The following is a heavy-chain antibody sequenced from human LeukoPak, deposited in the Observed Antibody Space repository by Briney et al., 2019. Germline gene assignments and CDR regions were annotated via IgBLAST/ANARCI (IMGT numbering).Heavy chain of an antibody. CDR1: GGSFSSGRHY. V-gene: IGHV4-61*01. CDR2: IYYSGST. J-gene: IGHJ3*01. CDR3: ARVPGGGTAAN. D-gene: IGHD1-7*01. Sequence: SETLSLTCTVSGGSFSSGRHYWSWIRQPPGKGLEWIGYIYYSGSTNYNPSLKSRVTISVDTSKNQFSLKMSSVTAADTAVYYCARVPGGGTAANWGQGTMVTVSS.